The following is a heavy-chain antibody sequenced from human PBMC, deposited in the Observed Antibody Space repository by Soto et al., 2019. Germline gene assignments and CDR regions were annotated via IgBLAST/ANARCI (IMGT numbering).Heavy chain of an antibody. Sequence: GGSLRLSCAASGFTFSSYAMSWVRQAPGKGLEWVSAISGSGGSTYYADSVKGRFTISRDNSKNTLYLQMNSLRAEDTAVYYCAKEGSGYDYDFYYYYYMDVWGKGTTVTVSS. CDR1: GFTFSSYA. J-gene: IGHJ6*03. CDR3: AKEGSGYDYDFYYYYYMDV. D-gene: IGHD5-12*01. CDR2: ISGSGGST. V-gene: IGHV3-23*01.